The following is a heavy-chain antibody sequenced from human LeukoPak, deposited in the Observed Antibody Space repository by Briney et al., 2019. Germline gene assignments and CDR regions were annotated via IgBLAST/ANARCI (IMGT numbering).Heavy chain of an antibody. CDR1: GFTFSSYS. CDR3: AKDPRGAFDI. V-gene: IGHV3-21*01. Sequence: GGSLRLSCAASGFTFSSYSMNWVCQAPGKGLEWVSSISSSSSYIYYADSVKGRFTISRDNAKNSLYLQMNSLRAEDTAVYYCAKDPRGAFDIWGQGTMVTVSS. J-gene: IGHJ3*02. CDR2: ISSSSSYI.